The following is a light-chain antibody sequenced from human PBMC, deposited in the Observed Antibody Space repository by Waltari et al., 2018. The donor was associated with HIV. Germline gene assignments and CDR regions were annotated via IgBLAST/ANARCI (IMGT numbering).Light chain of an antibody. Sequence: SYVLTQPPSVSVAPGKTASITCEAANIGRKGENWYQQKTGQAPRLVIYYDRDRPSGIPERFSGSNSGNTATLTISRVEAGDEADYYCQVWHISTDHWVFGAGTKLTVV. CDR2: YDR. CDR3: QVWHISTDHWV. V-gene: IGLV3-21*04. CDR1: NIGRKG. J-gene: IGLJ3*02.